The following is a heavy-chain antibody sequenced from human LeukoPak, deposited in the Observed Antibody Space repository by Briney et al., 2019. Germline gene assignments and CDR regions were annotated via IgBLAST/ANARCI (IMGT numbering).Heavy chain of an antibody. J-gene: IGHJ4*02. CDR2: ISSSGSYS. CDR3: AKDLRFAVY. Sequence: KTGGSLRLSCAASGFTFSSYSMNWVRQAPGEGLEWVSSISSSGSYSYYADSVKGRFTISRGNAMNSLYLQMNSLRAEDTAVYYCAKDLRFAVYWGQGTLVTVSS. V-gene: IGHV3-21*04. CDR1: GFTFSSYS. D-gene: IGHD3-3*01.